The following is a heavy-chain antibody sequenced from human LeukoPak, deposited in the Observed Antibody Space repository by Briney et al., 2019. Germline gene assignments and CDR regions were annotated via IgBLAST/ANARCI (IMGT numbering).Heavy chain of an antibody. Sequence: GGSLRLSCAVSGFSLSNYAMSWVRQAPGKGLEWVSLIIASSGSTVYADSVKGRFTISRDNSKNTLYLQMNSLRAEDTAVYHCAKGAYDYVEIGYFDHWGQGTLVTVSS. V-gene: IGHV3-23*01. CDR1: GFSLSNYA. CDR3: AKGAYDYVEIGYFDH. CDR2: IIASSGST. D-gene: IGHD5-12*01. J-gene: IGHJ4*02.